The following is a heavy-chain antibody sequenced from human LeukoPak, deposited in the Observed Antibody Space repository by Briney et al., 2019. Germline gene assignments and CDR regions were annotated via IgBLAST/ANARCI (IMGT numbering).Heavy chain of an antibody. Sequence: SETLSLTCTVSGGSISGYYWSWVRQPPGKGLEWIGFIYYSGSTKYNPSLKSRVTISVDTSKNQLSLKLSSVTAADTAVYYCARGADSSGYYSIFYFDYWGQGTLVTVSS. J-gene: IGHJ4*02. CDR2: IYYSGST. V-gene: IGHV4-59*01. CDR1: GGSISGYY. D-gene: IGHD3-22*01. CDR3: ARGADSSGYYSIFYFDY.